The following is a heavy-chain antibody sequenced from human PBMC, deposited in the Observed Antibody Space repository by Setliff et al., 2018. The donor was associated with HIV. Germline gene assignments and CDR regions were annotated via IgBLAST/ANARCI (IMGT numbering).Heavy chain of an antibody. J-gene: IGHJ5*02. V-gene: IGHV1-69*10. D-gene: IGHD6-19*01. CDR3: VRGYRSAWNSWFDA. Sequence: SVKVSCKASGGTFSSYVISWVRQAPGQGPEWMGGIIPMYGVANYAQKFQGRVTMTRDTSTSTVYMDLSSLRADDTAVYYCVRGYRSAWNSWFDAWGQGTRVTVSS. CDR2: IIPMYGVA. CDR1: GGTFSSYV.